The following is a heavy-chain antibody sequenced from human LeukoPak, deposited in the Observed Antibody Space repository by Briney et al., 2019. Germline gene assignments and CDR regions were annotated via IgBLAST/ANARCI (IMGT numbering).Heavy chain of an antibody. D-gene: IGHD1-26*01. V-gene: IGHV3-23*01. CDR2: VAGSGGST. CDR3: AKRTGDGSYRYFDY. CDR1: GFTFSSYA. J-gene: IGHJ4*02. Sequence: GGSLRLSCAASGFTFSSYAMSWVRQAPGKGLEWVSAVAGSGGSTYYADSVKGRFTISRDNSKNTLYLQMNSLRAEDTAVYYCAKRTGDGSYRYFDYWGQGTLVTVSS.